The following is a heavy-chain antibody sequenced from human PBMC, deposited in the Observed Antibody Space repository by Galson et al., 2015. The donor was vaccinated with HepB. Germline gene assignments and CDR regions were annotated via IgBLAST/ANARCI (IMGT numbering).Heavy chain of an antibody. Sequence: SLRLSCAASGFTFSSFWMHWVRQAPGKGLVWVSRISSDGSTTNYAASVKGRFTISRDNGKNSLYLQMNILRAEDTAVYYCAREWCSSSWYPGFDYWGQGTLVTASS. CDR2: ISSDGSTT. D-gene: IGHD6-13*01. CDR3: AREWCSSSWYPGFDY. J-gene: IGHJ4*02. CDR1: GFTFSSFW. V-gene: IGHV3-74*01.